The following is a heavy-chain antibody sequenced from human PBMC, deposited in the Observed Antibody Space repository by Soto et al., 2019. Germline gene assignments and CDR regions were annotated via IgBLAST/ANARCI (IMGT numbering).Heavy chain of an antibody. CDR3: AREYWSGTSCYGVDY. CDR1: GYTFTTYG. CDR2: INTYDADT. V-gene: IGHV1-18*01. Sequence: ASVKVSCKASGYTFTTYGVSWVRQAPGQGLEWMGWINTYDADTKYAQKFQGRVTMTTDTSTSTVYMELRSLVSDDSAIYYCAREYWSGTSCYGVDYWGHGTLVTVSS. D-gene: IGHD2-2*01. J-gene: IGHJ4*01.